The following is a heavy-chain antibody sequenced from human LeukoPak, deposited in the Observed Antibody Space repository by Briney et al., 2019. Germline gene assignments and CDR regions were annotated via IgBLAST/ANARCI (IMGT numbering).Heavy chain of an antibody. Sequence: SETLSLTCSVSGGSIINYYWSWIRQSPGKGLEWIGYIFNSETTNYNPSLQSRVTISVDTSKNQFSLKLNSVAAADTAVYYCARALPCRSGWYFDYWGQGTLVTVSP. V-gene: IGHV4-59*08. CDR2: IFNSETT. D-gene: IGHD6-19*01. J-gene: IGHJ4*02. CDR1: GGSIINYY. CDR3: ARALPCRSGWYFDY.